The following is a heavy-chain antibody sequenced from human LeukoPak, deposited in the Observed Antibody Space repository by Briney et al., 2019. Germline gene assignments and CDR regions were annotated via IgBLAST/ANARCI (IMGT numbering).Heavy chain of an antibody. V-gene: IGHV3-7*01. Sequence: GGSLRLSCAASGFTFSNYWMTWVRQAPGKGLEWVAHINQDGSKEYYVDSVKARFTISRDNAKNSLSLQMNSLRAEDTAVYYCVRDGGVSGYDLLDYWGQGTLVTVSS. CDR2: INQDGSKE. J-gene: IGHJ4*02. D-gene: IGHD5-12*01. CDR3: VRDGGVSGYDLLDY. CDR1: GFTFSNYW.